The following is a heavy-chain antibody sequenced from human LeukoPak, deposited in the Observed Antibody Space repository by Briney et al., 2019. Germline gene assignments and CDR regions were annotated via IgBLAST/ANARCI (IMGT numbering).Heavy chain of an antibody. D-gene: IGHD5-24*01. J-gene: IGHJ6*03. V-gene: IGHV1-18*01. Sequence: ASEKVSCKASGYTFTSYGISWVRQAPGQGLEWMGWISAYNGNTNYAQKLQGRGTITTDTSTSTAYMELRSLRSDDTAVYYCARVRLSSEMGYYYYYMDVWGKGTTVTVSS. CDR2: ISAYNGNT. CDR3: ARVRLSSEMGYYYYYMDV. CDR1: GYTFTSYG.